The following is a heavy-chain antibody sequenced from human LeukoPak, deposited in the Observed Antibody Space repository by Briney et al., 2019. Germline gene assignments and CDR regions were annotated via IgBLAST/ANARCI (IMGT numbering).Heavy chain of an antibody. CDR1: GYTFTGYY. J-gene: IGHJ4*02. CDR2: INPNSGGT. Sequence: ASVKVSCRASGYTFTGYYMHWVRQAPGQGLEWMGWINPNSGGTNYAQKFQGRVTMTRDTSISTAYMELSRLRSDDTAVYYCATRYCSSTSCYTEGYYFDYWSQGTLVTVSS. CDR3: ATRYCSSTSCYTEGYYFDY. V-gene: IGHV1-2*02. D-gene: IGHD2-2*02.